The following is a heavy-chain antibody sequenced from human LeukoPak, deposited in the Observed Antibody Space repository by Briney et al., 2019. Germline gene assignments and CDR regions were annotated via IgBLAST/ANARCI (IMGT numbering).Heavy chain of an antibody. J-gene: IGHJ6*02. CDR1: GFTFDDYA. CDR2: ISWNSGSI. CDR3: AREPTATELSYYGMDV. Sequence: GGSLRLSCAASGFTFDDYAMHWVRQAPGKGLEWVSGISWNSGSIGYADSVKGRFTISRDNAKNSLYLQMNSLRAEDTALYYCAREPTATELSYYGMDVWGQGTTVTVSS. V-gene: IGHV3-9*01. D-gene: IGHD3-16*02.